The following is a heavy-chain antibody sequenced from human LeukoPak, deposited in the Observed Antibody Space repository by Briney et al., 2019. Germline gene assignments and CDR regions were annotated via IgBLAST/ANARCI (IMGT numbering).Heavy chain of an antibody. CDR2: IYYSGST. Sequence: SETLSLTCTVSGGSISSYYWSWIRQPPGKGLEWIGYIYYSGSTNYNPSLKSRVTISVDTSKNQFSLKLSSVTAADTAVYYRRVVVAAWGGDYWGQGTLVTVSS. J-gene: IGHJ4*02. CDR3: RVVVAAWGGDY. CDR1: GGSISSYY. V-gene: IGHV4-59*01. D-gene: IGHD2-15*01.